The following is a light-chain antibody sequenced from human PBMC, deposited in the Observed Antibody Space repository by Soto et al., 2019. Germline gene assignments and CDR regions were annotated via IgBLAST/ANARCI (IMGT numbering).Light chain of an antibody. V-gene: IGLV2-14*01. CDR3: SSYTSSSTDV. CDR1: SSDVGGYNY. J-gene: IGLJ1*01. Sequence: QSALTQPASVSGSPGQSITISCTGTSSDVGGYNYVSWYQQHPGKAPKLMIYDVSNRPSGVSNRFSGSKSGNTASLTICGLHAEDEADYYCSSYTSSSTDVFGTGTKLTVL. CDR2: DVS.